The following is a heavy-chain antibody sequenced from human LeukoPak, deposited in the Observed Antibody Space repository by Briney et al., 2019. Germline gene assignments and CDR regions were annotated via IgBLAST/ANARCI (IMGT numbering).Heavy chain of an antibody. J-gene: IGHJ5*02. V-gene: IGHV3-21*01. Sequence: GGSLRLSCAASGFTFSSYSMNWVRQAPGKGLEWVTSISSSSSYIYYADSVKDRFTISRDNAKNSLYLQMNSLRAEDTAVYYCARDLATIVVVVAATGWWFDPWGQGTLVTVSS. CDR3: ARDLATIVVVVAATGWWFDP. CDR2: ISSSSSYI. CDR1: GFTFSSYS. D-gene: IGHD2-15*01.